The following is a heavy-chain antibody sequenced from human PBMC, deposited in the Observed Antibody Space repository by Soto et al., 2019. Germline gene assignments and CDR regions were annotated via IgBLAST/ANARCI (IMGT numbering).Heavy chain of an antibody. CDR3: ASSYASGYRAFDY. CDR1: GDTFNFYS. Sequence: QVQLVQSGAEVKRPGSSVKVSCKASGDTFNFYSINWVRQAPGLGLEWMGRVNPIVSMSNYAQKFQGRVTMTADKSTSTAYIELTSPRPHATAIYCCASSYASGYRAFDYWGQGALVTVSS. D-gene: IGHD3-16*01. V-gene: IGHV1-69*02. CDR2: VNPIVSMS. J-gene: IGHJ4*02.